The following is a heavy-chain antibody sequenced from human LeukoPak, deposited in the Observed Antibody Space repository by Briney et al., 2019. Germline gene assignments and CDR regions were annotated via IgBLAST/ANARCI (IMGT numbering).Heavy chain of an antibody. V-gene: IGHV4-59*08. CDR3: ARSRSVQGGYSYQRDAFDI. CDR1: GGSISSYY. CDR2: IYYSGST. J-gene: IGHJ3*02. D-gene: IGHD5-18*01. Sequence: SETLSLTCTVSGGSISSYYWSWIRQPPGKGLEWIGYIYYSGSTNYNPSLKSRVTISVDTSKNQFSLKLSSVIAADTAVYYCARSRSVQGGYSYQRDAFDIWGQGTIVTVSS.